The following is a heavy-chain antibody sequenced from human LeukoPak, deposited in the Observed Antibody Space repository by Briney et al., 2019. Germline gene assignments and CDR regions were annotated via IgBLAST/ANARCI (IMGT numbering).Heavy chain of an antibody. D-gene: IGHD6-13*01. CDR3: AKRTAAAAYYFDY. Sequence: GGSLRLSCAASGFTVSSNYMSWVRQAPGKGLEWVSAISGSGGSTYYADSVKGRFTISRDNSKNTLSLQMNSLRVEDTAVYYCAKRTAAAAYYFDYWGQGTLVTVSS. CDR1: GFTVSSNY. CDR2: ISGSGGST. V-gene: IGHV3-23*01. J-gene: IGHJ4*02.